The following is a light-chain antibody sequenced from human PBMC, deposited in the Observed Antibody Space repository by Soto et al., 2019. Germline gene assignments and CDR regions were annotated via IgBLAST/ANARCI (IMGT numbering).Light chain of an antibody. Sequence: QSALTQPRSVSGSPGQSVTISCTGTSNDVGRYDYLSWYQQHPGKAPKLIISDVSKRPSGVPGRFSGSKSGNAAFLTISGLQAEDEAEYYCCSYAGTYTYVLGSGTKVTVL. V-gene: IGLV2-11*01. CDR1: SNDVGRYDY. J-gene: IGLJ1*01. CDR3: CSYAGTYTYV. CDR2: DVS.